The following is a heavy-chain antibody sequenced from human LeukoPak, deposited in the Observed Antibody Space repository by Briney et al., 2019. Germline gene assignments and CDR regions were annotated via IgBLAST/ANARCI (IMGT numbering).Heavy chain of an antibody. CDR1: GFTFSSYA. D-gene: IGHD5-18*01. J-gene: IGHJ4*02. CDR2: ISGSGGTP. CDR3: ARGGGYSYGSFDY. V-gene: IGHV3-23*01. Sequence: GGSLRLSCAASGFTFSSYAMSWVRQAPGKGLEWVSAISGSGGTPYYADSVKGRFTISRDNSKNTLYLQMNSLRAEDTAVYYCARGGGYSYGSFDYWGQGTLVTVSS.